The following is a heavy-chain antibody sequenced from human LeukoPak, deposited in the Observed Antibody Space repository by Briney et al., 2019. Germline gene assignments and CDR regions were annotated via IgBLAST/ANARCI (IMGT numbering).Heavy chain of an antibody. CDR1: GGSISSGSSY. CDR2: IYYSGIT. J-gene: IGHJ4*02. V-gene: IGHV4-39*01. D-gene: IGHD2-2*01. Sequence: PSETLSLTCTVSGGSISSGSSYWGWIRQPPGKGLEWIGSIYYSGITYYNPSLRSRVTISVDTSKNQFSLKLSSVTATDTAVYYCHFKYCSSSTCFYYFDYWGQGTLVTVSS. CDR3: HFKYCSSSTCFYYFDY.